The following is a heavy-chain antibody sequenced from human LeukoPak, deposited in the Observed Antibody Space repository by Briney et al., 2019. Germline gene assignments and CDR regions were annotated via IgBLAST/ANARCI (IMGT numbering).Heavy chain of an antibody. CDR1: GYSFTSYW. CDR3: ARAPYYYDSSGYPPLDY. D-gene: IGHD3-22*01. J-gene: IGHJ4*02. V-gene: IGHV5-51*01. CDR2: IYPGDSDT. Sequence: GESVKISCKGSGYSFTSYWIGWVRQMPGKGLEWMGIIYPGDSDTRYSASFQGQVTISADNSISTAYLQWSSLKASDTAMYYCARAPYYYDSSGYPPLDYWGQGTLVTVSS.